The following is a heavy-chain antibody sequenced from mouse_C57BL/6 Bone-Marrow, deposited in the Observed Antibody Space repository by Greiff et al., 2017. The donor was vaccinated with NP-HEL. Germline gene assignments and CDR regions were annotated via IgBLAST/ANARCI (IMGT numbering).Heavy chain of an antibody. V-gene: IGHV10-3*01. D-gene: IGHD2-4*01. CDR2: IRSKSSNYAT. Sequence: EVQLVESGGGLVQPKGSLKLSCAASGFTFNTYAMHWVRQAPGTGLEWVARIRSKSSNYATYYADSVKDRFTISRDDSQSMLYLQMNNLKTEDTAMYYCVRDGDYDLYYYAMDYWGQGTSVTVSS. CDR1: GFTFNTYA. CDR3: VRDGDYDLYYYAMDY. J-gene: IGHJ4*01.